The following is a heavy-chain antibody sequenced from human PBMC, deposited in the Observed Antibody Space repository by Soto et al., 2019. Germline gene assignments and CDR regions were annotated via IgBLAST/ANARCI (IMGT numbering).Heavy chain of an antibody. J-gene: IGHJ6*02. CDR3: ARNDDARYFYNYAMGL. V-gene: IGHV1-3*01. CDR2: IRAGNGNT. Sequence: GASLKVSCKASGSTFRGYAIHWVRQAPGQSLEWMGWIRAGNGNTKYSEKFQGRVTLTRDTAARIAYMELNSLRSEDTAVYFCARNDDARYFYNYAMGLWGQGTRVIISS. CDR1: GSTFRGYA. D-gene: IGHD1-1*01.